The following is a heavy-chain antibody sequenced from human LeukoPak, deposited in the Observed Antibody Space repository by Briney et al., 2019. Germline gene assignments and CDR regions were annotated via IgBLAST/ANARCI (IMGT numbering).Heavy chain of an antibody. CDR1: GFTFSSYG. CDR3: AKVYLSQSPFDY. CDR2: IRYDGSNK. J-gene: IGHJ4*02. V-gene: IGHV3-30*02. Sequence: GGSLRLSCAASGFTFSSYGMHWVRQAPGKGLEWVAFIRYDGSNKYYADSVKGRFTISRDNSKNTPYLQMNSLRAEDTAVYYCAKVYLSQSPFDYWGQGTLVTVSS. D-gene: IGHD2-21*01.